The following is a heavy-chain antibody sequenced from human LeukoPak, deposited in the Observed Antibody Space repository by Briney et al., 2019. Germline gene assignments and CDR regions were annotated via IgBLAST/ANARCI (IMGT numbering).Heavy chain of an antibody. D-gene: IGHD1-26*01. CDR2: INDNGGQR. V-gene: IGHV3-23*01. CDR3: AKTQWKVGANDSFDY. J-gene: IGHJ4*02. CDR1: GFAFNNYA. Sequence: GGSLRLSCAASGFAFNNYAMSWVRQAPGKGLEWVSNINDNGGQRHYADSVKGRFTISRDNSKNTLFLQMDSLRAEDTAVYYCAKTQWKVGANDSFDYWGQGILVTVSS.